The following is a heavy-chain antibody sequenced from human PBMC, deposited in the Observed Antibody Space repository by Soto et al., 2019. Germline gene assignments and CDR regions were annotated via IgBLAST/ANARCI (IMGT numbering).Heavy chain of an antibody. V-gene: IGHV5-51*01. J-gene: IGHJ6*02. Sequence: PGESLKISCKGSGYSFTSYWIGWVRQMPGKGLEWMGIIYPGDSDTRYSPSFQGQVTISADKSISTAYLQWSSLKASDTAMYYCARHHGQWLESYYYGMDVWGQGTTVTVSS. D-gene: IGHD6-19*01. CDR2: IYPGDSDT. CDR1: GYSFTSYW. CDR3: ARHHGQWLESYYYGMDV.